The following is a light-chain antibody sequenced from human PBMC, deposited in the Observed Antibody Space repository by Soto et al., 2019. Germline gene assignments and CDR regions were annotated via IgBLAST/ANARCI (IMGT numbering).Light chain of an antibody. Sequence: EIVLTQSPATLSLSPGERATLSCRASQSVSFHLAWYQQKPGQAPRLLIYDTSNRAPGIPARFSGSKSGADFTLTISSLEPDDFAVYYCQRRGNWPPTWTCGQGTKVEIK. CDR3: QRRGNWPPTWT. CDR1: QSVSFH. CDR2: DTS. V-gene: IGKV3-11*01. J-gene: IGKJ1*01.